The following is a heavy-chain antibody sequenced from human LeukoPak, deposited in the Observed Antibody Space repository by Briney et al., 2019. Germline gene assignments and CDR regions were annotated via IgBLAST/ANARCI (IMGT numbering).Heavy chain of an antibody. V-gene: IGHV3-21*01. J-gene: IGHJ6*03. D-gene: IGHD6-19*01. CDR3: ARDQWLVRDHYMYV. CDR1: GFTFSSYA. Sequence: GESLRLTCAASGFTFSSYAMSWVRLAPGKGLEWVSSISSSSSYIYYADPVKGRFTISRENAKNSLYPQMNILITDDTAGYYYARDQWLVRDHYMYVWGKGTTVIVSS. CDR2: ISSSSSYI.